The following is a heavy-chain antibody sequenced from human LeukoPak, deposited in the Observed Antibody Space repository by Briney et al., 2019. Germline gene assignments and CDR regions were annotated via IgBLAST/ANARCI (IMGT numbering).Heavy chain of an antibody. CDR1: GGSISSSRYY. J-gene: IGHJ1*01. V-gene: IGHV4-39*07. Sequence: SETLSLTCTVSGGSISSSRYYWGWIRQPPGKGLEWIGSIYYSGSTNYNPSLKSRVTISVDTSKNQFSLKLSSVTAADTAVHYCASQRGNHSGIAVAGTPEYFQHWGQGTLVTVSS. CDR3: ASQRGNHSGIAVAGTPEYFQH. CDR2: IYYSGST. D-gene: IGHD6-19*01.